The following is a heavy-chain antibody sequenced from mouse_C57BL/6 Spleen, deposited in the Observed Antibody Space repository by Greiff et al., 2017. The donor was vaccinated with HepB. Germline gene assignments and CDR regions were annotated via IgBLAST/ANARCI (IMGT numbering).Heavy chain of an antibody. Sequence: QVQLQQPGAELVMPGASVKLSCKASGYTFTSYWMHWVKQRPGQGLEWIGEIDPSDSYTNYNQKFKGKSTLTVDKSSSTAYMQLSSLTSEDSAVYYCARGPDDGYYEGYFDVWGTGTTVTVSS. J-gene: IGHJ1*03. D-gene: IGHD2-3*01. V-gene: IGHV1-69*01. CDR2: IDPSDSYT. CDR1: GYTFTSYW. CDR3: ARGPDDGYYEGYFDV.